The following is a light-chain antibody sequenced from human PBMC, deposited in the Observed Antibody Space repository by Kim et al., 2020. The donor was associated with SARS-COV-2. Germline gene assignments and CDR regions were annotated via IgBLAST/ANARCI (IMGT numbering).Light chain of an antibody. Sequence: PGHMVTISCSGSSSNIGSNYVYWYQQLPGTAPKLLIYRNNQRPSGVRDRVSGSKSGTSAALAISGLRSEDEADYYCEACDDSLGVFGGGTQLTVL. J-gene: IGLJ2*01. CDR3: EACDDSLGV. CDR2: RNN. CDR1: SSNIGSNY. V-gene: IGLV1-47*01.